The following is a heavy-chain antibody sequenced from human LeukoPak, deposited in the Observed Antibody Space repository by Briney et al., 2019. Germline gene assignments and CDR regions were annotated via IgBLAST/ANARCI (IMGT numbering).Heavy chain of an antibody. CDR2: INHSGST. CDR3: ARGLIKNYDFWSGSYYFDY. V-gene: IGHV4-34*01. CDR1: GGSFSGYY. D-gene: IGHD3-3*01. J-gene: IGHJ4*02. Sequence: PSEPLSLTCAVYGGSFSGYYWSWIRQPPGKGLEWIGGINHSGSTNYNPSLKSRVTISVDTSKNQFSLKLSSVTAADTAVYYCARGLIKNYDFWSGSYYFDYWGQGTLVTVSS.